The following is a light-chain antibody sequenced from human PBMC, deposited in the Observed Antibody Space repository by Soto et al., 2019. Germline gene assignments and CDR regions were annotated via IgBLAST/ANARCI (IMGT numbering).Light chain of an antibody. V-gene: IGKV1-5*01. CDR1: QSISSW. J-gene: IGKJ1*01. Sequence: DIQMTQSPSTLSASVGDRVTITGRASQSISSWLAWYQQKPGKAPKLLIYDASSLESGVASRLSGSGSGTEFTLTISRLQPDDFATYYCQQYNSYSTFGQRTKVEIK. CDR3: QQYNSYST. CDR2: DAS.